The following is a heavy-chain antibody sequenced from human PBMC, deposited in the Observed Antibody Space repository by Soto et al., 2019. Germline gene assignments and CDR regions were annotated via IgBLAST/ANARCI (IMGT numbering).Heavy chain of an antibody. CDR2: IYYSGST. CDR1: GGSISSYY. V-gene: IGHV4-59*01. J-gene: IGHJ4*02. Sequence: SETLSLTCTVSGGSISSYYWSWIRQPPGKGLEWIGYIYYSGSTNYNPSLKSRVTISVDTSKNQFSLKLSSVTAADTAVYYCARGEYSSGWYYFDYWGQGTLVTGSS. CDR3: ARGEYSSGWYYFDY. D-gene: IGHD6-19*01.